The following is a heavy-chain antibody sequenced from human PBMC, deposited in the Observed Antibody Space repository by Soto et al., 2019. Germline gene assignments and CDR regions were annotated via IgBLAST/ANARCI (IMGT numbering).Heavy chain of an antibody. CDR3: ARDLAAGDH. CDR2: INPASGST. V-gene: IGHV1-46*01. J-gene: IGHJ4*02. D-gene: IGHD6-25*01. Sequence: QVQLVQSGAEVKKPGASVKLSCRTSGYTFTHYYIHWVRQAPGQGLEWLAIINPASGSTNYAQDFLGRVTFTMDTSTTTVHMELTGLSAEDTAIFYCARDLAAGDHWGQGNLVTVSS. CDR1: GYTFTHYY.